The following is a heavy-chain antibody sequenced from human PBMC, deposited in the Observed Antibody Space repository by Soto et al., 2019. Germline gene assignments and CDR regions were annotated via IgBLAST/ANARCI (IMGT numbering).Heavy chain of an antibody. CDR1: GYTFTNYH. CDR2: INPNGGST. CDR3: ALPKTTLGWYKF. J-gene: IGHJ4*02. V-gene: IGHV1-46*01. D-gene: IGHD6-19*01. Sequence: QVQVVQSGAEVKKPGASVKVSCKTSGYTFTNYHVHWVRQAPGQGLEWMGAINPNGGSTTYAQHLQGRVTMTSDSSTSTVYMEMGSLRSDDSAVYYCALPKTTLGWYKFCGQGTLVTVS.